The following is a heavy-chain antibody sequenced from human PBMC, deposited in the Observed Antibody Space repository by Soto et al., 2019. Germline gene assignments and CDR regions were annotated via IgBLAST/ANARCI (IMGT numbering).Heavy chain of an antibody. Sequence: EVQLVESGGGLVQPGGSLRLSCAASGFTFSSYWMSWVRQAPGKGLEWVANIKQDGSEKYYVDSVKGRFTISRDNAKNSLYLQMNGLRAEDTAVYYCARDRGVVPAAIFYGMDVWGQGTTVTVSS. CDR2: IKQDGSEK. J-gene: IGHJ6*02. D-gene: IGHD2-2*01. CDR1: GFTFSSYW. CDR3: ARDRGVVPAAIFYGMDV. V-gene: IGHV3-7*03.